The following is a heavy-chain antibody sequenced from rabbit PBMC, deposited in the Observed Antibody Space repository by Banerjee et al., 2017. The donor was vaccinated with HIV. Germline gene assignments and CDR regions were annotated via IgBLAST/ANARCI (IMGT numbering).Heavy chain of an antibody. D-gene: IGHD6-1*01. V-gene: IGHV1S45*01. J-gene: IGHJ4*01. CDR2: ISTGSGIP. Sequence: QGRLEDSGGDWVRPGAPLTLTGTASGLDCRSNYGICGVRPVPGKGLEWIGGISTGSGIPYYASWAKGRFTTSKTSSTTVTLQMASLTAADPATYFCARGGYDANYFNLWGPGTLVTVS. CDR1: GLDCRSNYG. CDR3: ARGGYDANYFNL.